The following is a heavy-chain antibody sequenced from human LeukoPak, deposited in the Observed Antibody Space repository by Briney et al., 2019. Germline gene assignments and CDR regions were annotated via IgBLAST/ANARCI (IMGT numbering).Heavy chain of an antibody. CDR3: ARDVGGVIASSHL. V-gene: IGHV3-7*01. J-gene: IGHJ4*02. CDR1: GFTFSSYW. CDR2: IKQDGSEK. Sequence: PGGSLRLSCAAAGFTFSSYWMSWVRQAPGKGLEWVANIKQDGSEKYYVDSVKGRFTISRDNAKNSLYLQMNSLRAEDTAVYYCARDVGGVIASSHLGGQGTLVTVSS. D-gene: IGHD3-16*02.